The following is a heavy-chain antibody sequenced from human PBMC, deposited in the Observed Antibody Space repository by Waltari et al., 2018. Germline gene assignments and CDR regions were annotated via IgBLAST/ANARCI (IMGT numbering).Heavy chain of an antibody. CDR3: ARGRYCSSTSCYVDS. CDR1: GASITSYF. Sequence: QVQLQESGPGLVKPSETLSLPCTVSGASITSYFWTWIRQPAGKGLEWLGRIYPTGSTNYNPSLKSRVTISVDKSTNHLSLKLSSVTAADTAVYYCARGRYCSSTSCYVDSWGQGTLVTVSS. D-gene: IGHD2-2*01. CDR2: IYPTGST. J-gene: IGHJ4*02. V-gene: IGHV4-4*07.